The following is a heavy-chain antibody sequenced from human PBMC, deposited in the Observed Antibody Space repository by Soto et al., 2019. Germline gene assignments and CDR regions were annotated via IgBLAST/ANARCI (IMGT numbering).Heavy chain of an antibody. CDR3: ARGRRVFDWLFRPHWFDP. D-gene: IGHD3-9*01. J-gene: IGHJ5*02. CDR1: GGSLSGYY. Sequence: SETLSLTCAVYGGSLSGYYWSWIRQPPGKGLEWIGEINHSGSTNYNPSLKSRVTISVDTSKNQFSLKLSSVTAADTAVYYCARGRRVFDWLFRPHWFDPWGQGTLVTVSS. CDR2: INHSGST. V-gene: IGHV4-34*01.